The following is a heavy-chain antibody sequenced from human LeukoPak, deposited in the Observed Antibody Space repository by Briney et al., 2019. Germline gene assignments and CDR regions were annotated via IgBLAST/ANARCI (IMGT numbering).Heavy chain of an antibody. CDR1: GGTFSSYA. CDR3: ARDRGTLQYLIWFDP. J-gene: IGHJ5*02. Sequence: SVKVSCKASGGTFSSYAISWVRQAPGQGLEWMGGIIPIFGTANYAQKFQGRVTITTDESTSTAYMELSSLRSEDTAVYYCARDRGTLQYLIWFDPWGQGTLVTVSS. CDR2: IIPIFGTA. D-gene: IGHD4-11*01. V-gene: IGHV1-69*05.